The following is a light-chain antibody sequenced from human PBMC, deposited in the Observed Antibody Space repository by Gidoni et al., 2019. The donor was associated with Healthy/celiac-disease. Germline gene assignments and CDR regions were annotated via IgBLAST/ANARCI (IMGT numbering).Light chain of an antibody. CDR1: QSVLYSSNNKNY. CDR2: WAS. J-gene: IGKJ1*01. Sequence: DIVMTQSQDSLAVSLGERATINCKSSQSVLYSSNNKNYLAWYQQKPGQPPKLLIYWASTRESGVPDRFSGSGSGTDFTLTISSLQAEDVAVYYCQQYYSTPPTFGQXTKVEIK. CDR3: QQYYSTPPT. V-gene: IGKV4-1*01.